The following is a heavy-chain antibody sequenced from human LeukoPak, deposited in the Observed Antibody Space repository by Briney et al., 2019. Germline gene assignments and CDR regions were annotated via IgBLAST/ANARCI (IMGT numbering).Heavy chain of an antibody. V-gene: IGHV3-30-3*01. Sequence: GRSLRLSCAASGFTFSSYAMHWVRQAPGKGLEWVAVISYDGSNKYYADSVKGRFTISRDNSKDTLYLQMNSLRAEDTAVYYCARANPDYYYDTSGSGGFDYWGQGTLVTVSS. D-gene: IGHD3-22*01. CDR1: GFTFSSYA. J-gene: IGHJ4*02. CDR3: ARANPDYYYDTSGSGGFDY. CDR2: ISYDGSNK.